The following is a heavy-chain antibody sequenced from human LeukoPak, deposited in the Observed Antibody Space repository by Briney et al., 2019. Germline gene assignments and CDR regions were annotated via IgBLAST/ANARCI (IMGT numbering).Heavy chain of an antibody. V-gene: IGHV4-59*01. CDR1: GASISSYY. D-gene: IGHD6-13*01. CDR2: IYYSGST. CDR3: ASGPYPAAGTDHQFDY. J-gene: IGHJ4*02. Sequence: PSETLSLTCTASGASISSYYWSWIRQPPGKGLEWIGYIYYSGSTHYNPSLKSRVTISVDTSKNQFSLRLSSMTAADTAVYYCASGPYPAAGTDHQFDYWGQGTLVTVSS.